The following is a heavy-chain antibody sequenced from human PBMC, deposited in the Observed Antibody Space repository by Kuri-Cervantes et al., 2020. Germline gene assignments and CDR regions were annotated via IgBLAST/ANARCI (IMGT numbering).Heavy chain of an antibody. D-gene: IGHD6-6*01. CDR3: AKDYSSSYSYYYMDV. CDR2: ISAYSGDT. V-gene: IGHV1-18*01. CDR1: GYTFTSYG. J-gene: IGHJ6*03. Sequence: ASVKVSCKASGYTFTSYGISWVRQAPGQGLEWMGWISAYSGDTNYAQNFLGRVTMTRDTSIDTAYMELSRLTSDDTAVYYCAKDYSSSYSYYYMDVWGEGTTVTVSS.